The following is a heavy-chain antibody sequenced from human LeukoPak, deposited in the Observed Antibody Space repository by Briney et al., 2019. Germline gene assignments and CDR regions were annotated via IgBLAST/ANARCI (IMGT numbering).Heavy chain of an antibody. D-gene: IGHD2-2*01. CDR1: GFTLGSSW. Sequence: TGGSLRLSCAAAGFTLGSSWMHWFRQPPGRGLAWVSRINSDGSSTSYADSVKGRFTISRDNAKNTLYLQMNSLRAEDTAVYYCARGYCSSTSCLVDYWGQGTLVTVSS. J-gene: IGHJ4*02. CDR3: ARGYCSSTSCLVDY. CDR2: INSDGSST. V-gene: IGHV3-74*01.